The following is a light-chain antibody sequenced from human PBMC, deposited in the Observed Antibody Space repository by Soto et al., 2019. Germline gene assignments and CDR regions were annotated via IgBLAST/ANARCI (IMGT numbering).Light chain of an antibody. CDR2: AAS. CDR3: QKLNSYPWT. CDR1: QGISSY. V-gene: IGKV1-9*01. Sequence: IQLTQSPSSLSASVGDRVTITCRASQGISSYLAWYQQKPGKAPKPLIYAASTLQSGVPSRFSGSGSGTDFTLTISSLQPEDFATYYCQKLNSYPWTFGQGTKVDIK. J-gene: IGKJ1*01.